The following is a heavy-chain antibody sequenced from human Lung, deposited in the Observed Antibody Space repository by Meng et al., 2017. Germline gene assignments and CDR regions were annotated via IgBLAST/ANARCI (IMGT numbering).Heavy chain of an antibody. J-gene: IGHJ2*01. D-gene: IGHD1/OR15-1a*01. Sequence: QVQLPRWGAGLLKPSETLSPTCAVYGGSFSGYYWSWIRQPPGKGLEWIGEINHSGSTNYNPSLKSRVTISVDTSKNQSSLKLSSVTAADTAVYYCARPKQANWYFDLWGRGTLVTVSS. V-gene: IGHV4-34*01. CDR2: INHSGST. CDR3: ARPKQANWYFDL. CDR1: GGSFSGYY.